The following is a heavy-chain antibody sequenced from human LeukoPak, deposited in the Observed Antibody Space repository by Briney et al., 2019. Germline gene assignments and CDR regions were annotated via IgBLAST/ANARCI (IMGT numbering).Heavy chain of an antibody. J-gene: IGHJ4*02. D-gene: IGHD7-27*01. CDR2: INPKSGGT. Sequence: ASVKVSCKASGYSFTASYVHWVRQAPGQGLEWMGWINPKSGGTNYEQKFQGRVTMTRDTSSSTAYMELSGLRSDDTAVYYCARLGNQFDHWGQGTLVTVSS. CDR1: GYSFTASY. CDR3: ARLGNQFDH. V-gene: IGHV1-2*02.